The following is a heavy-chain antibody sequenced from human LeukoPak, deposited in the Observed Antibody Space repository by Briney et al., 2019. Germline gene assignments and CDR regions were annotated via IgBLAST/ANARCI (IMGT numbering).Heavy chain of an antibody. V-gene: IGHV3-64D*09. J-gene: IGHJ4*02. CDR2: ISSNGGTT. CDR1: GFTFSNSA. CDR3: VKRWDDYNSDY. Sequence: PGGSLRLSCSASGFTFSNSAMHWVRQAPGKGLEYVSTISSNGGTTYYTDSVKGRFTISRDNPKNTVYLQMSSLRTEDTAVYYRVKRWDDYNSDYWGQGTLVTVSS. D-gene: IGHD5-24*01.